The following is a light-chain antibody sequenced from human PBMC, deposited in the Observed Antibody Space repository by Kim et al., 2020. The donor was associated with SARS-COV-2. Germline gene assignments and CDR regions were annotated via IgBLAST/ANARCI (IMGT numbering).Light chain of an antibody. V-gene: IGKV1-27*01. CDR3: QKYDSAPWT. CDR1: QGISHS. J-gene: IGKJ1*01. Sequence: DIQMAQSPSSLSASVGDRVTITCRASQGISHSLAWYRQKPGKVPMLLIYGASTLQSGVPSRFSGSGSGTDFTLTISSLQPEDAATYYCQKYDSAPWTFGQGTKVDIK. CDR2: GAS.